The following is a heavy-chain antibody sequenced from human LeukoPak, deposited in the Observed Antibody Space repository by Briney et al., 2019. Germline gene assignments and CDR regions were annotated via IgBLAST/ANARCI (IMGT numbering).Heavy chain of an antibody. CDR1: GYTFTSYY. D-gene: IGHD1-26*01. J-gene: IGHJ4*02. CDR3: AREPGDRSGSYSAFDY. Sequence: ASVKVSCKASGYTFTSYYMHWVRQAPGQGLEWRGIINPSGGSTSYAQKFQGRVTMTRDTSTSTVYMGLSSLRSEDTAVYYCAREPGDRSGSYSAFDYWGQGTLVTVSS. V-gene: IGHV1-46*01. CDR2: INPSGGST.